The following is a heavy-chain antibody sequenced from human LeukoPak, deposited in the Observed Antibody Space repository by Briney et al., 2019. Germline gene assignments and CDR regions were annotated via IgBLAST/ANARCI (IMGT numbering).Heavy chain of an antibody. CDR1: GYAFTGYY. Sequence: ASVKVSCKASGYAFTGYYMHWVRQAPGQGLEWMGWINPNSGGTNYAQKFQGWVTMTRDTSISTAYMELSRLRSDDTAVYYCATSNSGSYQRERAFDIWGQGTMVTVSS. D-gene: IGHD1-26*01. V-gene: IGHV1-2*04. CDR2: INPNSGGT. J-gene: IGHJ3*02. CDR3: ATSNSGSYQRERAFDI.